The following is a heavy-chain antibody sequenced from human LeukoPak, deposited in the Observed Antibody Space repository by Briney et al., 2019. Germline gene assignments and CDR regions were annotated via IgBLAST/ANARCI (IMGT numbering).Heavy chain of an antibody. Sequence: SETLSLTCTVSGGSISSSSYYWGWIRQPPGKGLEWIGSIYYSGGTYYNPSLKSRVTISVDTSKNQFSLKLSSVTAADTAVYYCARQDTMGPDYWGQGTLVTVSS. V-gene: IGHV4-39*01. D-gene: IGHD3-10*01. CDR3: ARQDTMGPDY. CDR2: IYYSGGT. J-gene: IGHJ4*02. CDR1: GGSISSSSYY.